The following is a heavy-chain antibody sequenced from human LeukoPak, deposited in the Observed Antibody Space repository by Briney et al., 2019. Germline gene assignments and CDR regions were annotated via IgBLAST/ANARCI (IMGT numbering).Heavy chain of an antibody. CDR1: GFTFSSYG. Sequence: PGGSLRLSCAASGFTFSSYGMHWVRQAPGKGLEWVAFIRYDGSNKYNADSVKGRFTISRDNAKNSLYLQMNSLRAEDTAVYYCAGSYYYAYWGQGTLVTVSS. D-gene: IGHD3-10*01. J-gene: IGHJ4*02. CDR2: IRYDGSNK. V-gene: IGHV3-30*02. CDR3: AGSYYYAY.